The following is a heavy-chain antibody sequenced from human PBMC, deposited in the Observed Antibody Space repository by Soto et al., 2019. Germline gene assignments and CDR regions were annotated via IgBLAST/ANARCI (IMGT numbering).Heavy chain of an antibody. CDR2: INMDGSST. V-gene: IGHV3-74*01. CDR3: ARGPRGLYHPHY. J-gene: IGHJ4*02. CDR1: GFTFSGDW. D-gene: IGHD2-2*01. Sequence: EVQLVESGGGLVQPGGSLRLSCAASGFTFSGDWMHWVRQGAGKGLVWVSRINMDGSSTNYADSVKGRFTISRDNAKNTLYLQMNSLRADDTAVYFCARGPRGLYHPHYWGQGAPVTVSS.